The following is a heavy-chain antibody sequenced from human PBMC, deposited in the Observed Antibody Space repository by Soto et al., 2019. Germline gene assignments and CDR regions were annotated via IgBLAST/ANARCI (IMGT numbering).Heavy chain of an antibody. V-gene: IGHV4-34*01. CDR2: INHSGST. CDR3: AMSVIAAAVEWFDP. Sequence: SETLSLTCAVYGGSFSGYYWSWIRQPPGKGLEWIGEINHSGSTNYNPSLKSRVTISVDTSKNQFSLKLSSVTAADTAVYYCAMSVIAAAVEWFDPWGQGTLVTVS. J-gene: IGHJ5*02. CDR1: GGSFSGYY. D-gene: IGHD6-13*01.